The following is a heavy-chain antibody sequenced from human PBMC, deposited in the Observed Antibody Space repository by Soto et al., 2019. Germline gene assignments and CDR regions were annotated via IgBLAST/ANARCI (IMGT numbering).Heavy chain of an antibody. CDR3: ARDGETYYDFWSGYHFDY. J-gene: IGHJ4*01. Sequence: QVQLVESGGGVVQPGRSLRLSCAASGFTFSSYGMHWVRQAPGTGLEWVAGIWYDGSNKYYADSVKARFTISRDNSRNSLYLQMNSRRDADTAVYYCARDGETYYDFWSGYHFDYWGQGTLVTVSS. CDR1: GFTFSSYG. D-gene: IGHD3-3*01. V-gene: IGHV3-33*01. CDR2: IWYDGSNK.